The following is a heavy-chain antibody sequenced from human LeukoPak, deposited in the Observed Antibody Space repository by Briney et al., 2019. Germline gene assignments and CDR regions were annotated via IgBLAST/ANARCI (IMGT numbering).Heavy chain of an antibody. D-gene: IGHD4-17*01. CDR3: ATNTRAYAVLLAY. Sequence: GGSLRLSCAASGFTFSSSWMIWARQAPGKGLEWVANINQDGGQKYYLYSVKGRFTISRDNADNSLYLQMDGLRAEDTAVYYCATNTRAYAVLLAYWGQGTLVTVSS. V-gene: IGHV3-7*01. CDR1: GFTFSSSW. CDR2: INQDGGQK. J-gene: IGHJ4*02.